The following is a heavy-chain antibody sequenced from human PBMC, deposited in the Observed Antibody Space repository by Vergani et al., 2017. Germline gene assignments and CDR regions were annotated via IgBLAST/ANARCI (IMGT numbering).Heavy chain of an antibody. CDR1: GGTFSTYA. CDR3: AIDGGGRYYYY. J-gene: IGHJ4*02. CDR2: IIPVFGTT. V-gene: IGHV1-69*01. Sequence: QVQLVQSGAEVKKPGSSVKVSCKASGGTFSTYAISWVRQAPGQGLEWMGGIIPVFGTTNYAQKFQGRVTITADESTTTAYMELSSLRSEDTGVYYCAIDGGGRYYYYWGQGTLVTVSS. D-gene: IGHD1-26*01.